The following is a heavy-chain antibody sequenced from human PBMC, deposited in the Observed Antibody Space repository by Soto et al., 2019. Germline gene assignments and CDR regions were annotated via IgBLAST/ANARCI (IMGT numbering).Heavy chain of an antibody. CDR3: ARPAPGVDWLDP. J-gene: IGHJ5*02. CDR2: IRSKANRYAT. CDR1: GITFSGFA. Sequence: EVQLVESGGGLVQPGGSLRLSCAAYGITFSGFAMHWVRQASAKGLEWVGRIRSKANRYATAYAASVKGKFIIARDDSKNTAYLQMNSLETEDTAVYYCARPAPGVDWLDPWGQGTLVTVSS. D-gene: IGHD2-15*01. V-gene: IGHV3-73*01.